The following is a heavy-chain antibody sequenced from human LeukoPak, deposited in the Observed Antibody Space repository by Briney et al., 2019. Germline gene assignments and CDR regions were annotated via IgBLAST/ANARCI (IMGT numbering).Heavy chain of an antibody. CDR3: AREGIQLWLGPHD. Sequence: ASVKVSCKASGYIFTSYVMHWVRQAPGQRLEWMGWINAGNGNTKYSQKFQGRVTITRDTSASTAYMELSSLRSEDTAVYYCAREGIQLWLGPHDWGQGTLVTVSS. CDR1: GYIFTSYV. J-gene: IGHJ4*02. V-gene: IGHV1-3*01. CDR2: INAGNGNT. D-gene: IGHD5-18*01.